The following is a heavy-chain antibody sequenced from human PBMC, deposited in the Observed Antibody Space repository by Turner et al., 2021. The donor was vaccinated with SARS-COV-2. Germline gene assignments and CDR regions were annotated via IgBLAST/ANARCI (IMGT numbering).Heavy chain of an antibody. CDR3: AKGDDSRKSGLL. CDR2: IHPSGTT. V-gene: IGHV4-34*02. J-gene: IGHJ4*02. D-gene: IGHD2-15*01. Sequence: QVQLQQWGAGLLKPSETLSLTCAVYGGSFSGYYWTWIRQPPEKGLEWIGEIHPSGTTYHNPSLKGRVTMSVDTSKNQFYLKVSSVTAADTAVYYCAKGDDSRKSGLLWGQGTLVTDSS. CDR1: GGSFSGYY.